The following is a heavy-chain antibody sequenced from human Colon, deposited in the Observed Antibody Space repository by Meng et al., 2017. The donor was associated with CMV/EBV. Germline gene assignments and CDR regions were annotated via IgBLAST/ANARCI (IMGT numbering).Heavy chain of an antibody. CDR2: ISTTGSDI. V-gene: IGHV3-21*01. CDR3: VGHQGRAREGVRMV. CDR1: GFIFTSYT. Sequence: GESLKISCAASGFIFTSYTMNWVRQAPGRGLEWVSSISTTGSDIYYADSVKGRFIVSKDKSKNTVFLQMSSLRVEDTAVYYCVGHQGRAREGVRMVWGQGTLVTVSS. D-gene: IGHD3-10*01. J-gene: IGHJ4*02.